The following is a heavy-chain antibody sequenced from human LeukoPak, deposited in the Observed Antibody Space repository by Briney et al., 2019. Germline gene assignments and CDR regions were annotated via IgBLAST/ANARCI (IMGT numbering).Heavy chain of an antibody. CDR2: IGGSGGST. Sequence: PGGSLRLSCAASGFTFSSYAMSWVRQAPGKGLEWVSAIGGSGGSTYYADSVKGRFTISRDNPKKTLYLQMDSLRAEDTAVYYCARVLRYCSSGNCYSGGLGYMDVWGKGTTVTISS. J-gene: IGHJ6*03. CDR1: GFTFSSYA. V-gene: IGHV3-23*01. CDR3: ARVLRYCSSGNCYSGGLGYMDV. D-gene: IGHD2-15*01.